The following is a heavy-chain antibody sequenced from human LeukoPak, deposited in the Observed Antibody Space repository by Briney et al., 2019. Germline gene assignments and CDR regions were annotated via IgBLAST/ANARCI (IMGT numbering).Heavy chain of an antibody. V-gene: IGHV3-74*01. Sequence: GGSLRLSCAASGFTFSSYWMIWVRRAPGKGLVYVSHMNTDGSTTNYAASVKGRFTISRDNAKNTRYLQMDSLRAEDTAVYYCGRDNTGSVDYWGQGTLVTVSS. J-gene: IGHJ4*02. CDR3: GRDNTGSVDY. CDR1: GFTFSSYW. D-gene: IGHD3-10*01. CDR2: MNTDGSTT.